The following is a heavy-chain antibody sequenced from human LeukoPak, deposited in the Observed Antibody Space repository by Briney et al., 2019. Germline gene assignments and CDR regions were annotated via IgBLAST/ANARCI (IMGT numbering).Heavy chain of an antibody. V-gene: IGHV3-11*05. CDR3: ARGVMYYYGSGSYSDY. CDR1: GFTFSDYY. D-gene: IGHD3-10*01. J-gene: IGHJ4*02. CDR2: ISSSSSYT. Sequence: PGGSLRLSCAAPGFTFSDYYMSWVRPAPGEGLEWGLYISSSSSYTNYADSVKGRFTISRDNAKNSLYLQMNSLRAEDTAVYYCARGVMYYYGSGSYSDYWGQGTLVTVSS.